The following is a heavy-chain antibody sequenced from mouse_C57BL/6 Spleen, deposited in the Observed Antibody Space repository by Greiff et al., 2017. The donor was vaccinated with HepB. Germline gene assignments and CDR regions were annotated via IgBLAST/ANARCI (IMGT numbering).Heavy chain of an antibody. Sequence: EVQLVESGPELVKPGASVKISCKASGYTFTDYYMNWVKQSHGKSLEWIGDINPNNGGTSYNQKFKGKATLTVDKSSSTAYMELRSLTSEDSAVYYGAHLPYGNYVRFAYWGQGTLVTVSA. V-gene: IGHV1-26*01. D-gene: IGHD2-1*01. CDR1: GYTFTDYY. J-gene: IGHJ3*01. CDR2: INPNNGGT. CDR3: AHLPYGNYVRFAY.